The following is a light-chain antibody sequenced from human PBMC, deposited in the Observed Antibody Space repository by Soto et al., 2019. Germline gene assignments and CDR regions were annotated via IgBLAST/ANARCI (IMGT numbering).Light chain of an antibody. J-gene: IGKJ1*01. CDR1: QSVSNNY. V-gene: IGKV3-20*01. CDR2: GAS. Sequence: EIVLTHSPGTLSLPPGEIATLSCGASQSVSNNYLAWYQQKPVQAPRLLIYGASNRATGIPDRLSGSGSGTDFPLTISRLEPEDFAVYYCQQYGSSGTFGHGTKVDI. CDR3: QQYGSSGT.